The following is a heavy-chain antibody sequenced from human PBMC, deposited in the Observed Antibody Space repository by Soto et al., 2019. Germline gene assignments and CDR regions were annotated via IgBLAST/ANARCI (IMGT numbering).Heavy chain of an antibody. CDR2: ISWNSGSI. V-gene: IGHV3-9*01. CDR1: GFTFDDYA. Sequence: GRSLRLSCAASGFTFDDYAMHWVRQAPGKGLEWVSGISWNSGSIGYADSVKGRFTISRDNAKNSLYLQMNSLRAEDTALYYCAKDIRDSSGWYTGGYWGQGTLVTVSS. CDR3: AKDIRDSSGWYTGGY. D-gene: IGHD6-19*01. J-gene: IGHJ4*02.